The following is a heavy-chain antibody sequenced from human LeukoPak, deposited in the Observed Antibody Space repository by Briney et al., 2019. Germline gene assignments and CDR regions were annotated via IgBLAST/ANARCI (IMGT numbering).Heavy chain of an antibody. CDR1: GYTFTSYY. J-gene: IGHJ5*02. CDR3: ASSRMDYYGSGSHSNWFDP. Sequence: ASVKVSCKASGYTFTSYYMHWVRQAPGQGLEWMGLINPTGGSTGYAQKLQGRVTMTTDTSTSTAYMELRSLRSDDTAVYYCASSRMDYYGSGSHSNWFDPWGQGTLVTVSS. CDR2: INPTGGST. D-gene: IGHD3-10*01. V-gene: IGHV1-46*01.